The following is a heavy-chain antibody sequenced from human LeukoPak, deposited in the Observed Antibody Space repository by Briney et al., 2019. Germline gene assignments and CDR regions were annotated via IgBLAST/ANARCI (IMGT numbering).Heavy chain of an antibody. J-gene: IGHJ6*02. CDR2: INSDGSST. Sequence: GVSLRLSCAASGFTFSSYWMHWVRQAPGKGLVWVSRINSDGSSTSYADSVKGRFTISRDNAKNTLYLQMNSLRAEDTAVYYCAREGRVRSSWYSYYYYYGMDVWGQGTTVTVSS. D-gene: IGHD6-13*01. V-gene: IGHV3-74*01. CDR3: AREGRVRSSWYSYYYYYGMDV. CDR1: GFTFSSYW.